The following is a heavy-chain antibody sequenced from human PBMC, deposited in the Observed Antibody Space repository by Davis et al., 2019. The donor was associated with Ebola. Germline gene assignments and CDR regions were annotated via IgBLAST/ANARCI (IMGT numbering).Heavy chain of an antibody. J-gene: IGHJ6*02. D-gene: IGHD2-2*01. Sequence: GESLKISCAASGFTFSSYWMHWVRQAPGKGLEWVSSISSSSSYIYYADSVKGRFTISRDNAKNSLYLQMNSLRAEDTAVYYCARDRILVVPAAMGYYYYGMDVWAKGPRSPSP. CDR3: ARDRILVVPAAMGYYYYGMDV. CDR1: GFTFSSYW. CDR2: ISSSSSYI. V-gene: IGHV3-21*01.